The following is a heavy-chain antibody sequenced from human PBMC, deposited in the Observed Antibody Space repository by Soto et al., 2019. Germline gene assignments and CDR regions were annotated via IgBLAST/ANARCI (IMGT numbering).Heavy chain of an antibody. CDR1: GGSFSGYY. J-gene: IGHJ6*03. CDR2: INHSGST. V-gene: IGHV4-34*01. CDR3: ARQVLPPYYYYMDV. Sequence: PSETLSLTCAVYGGSFSGYYWSWIRQPPGKGLEWIGEINHSGSTNYNPSLKSRVTISVDTSKNQFSLKLSSVTAADTAVYYCARQVLPPYYYYMDVWGKGTTVTVSS.